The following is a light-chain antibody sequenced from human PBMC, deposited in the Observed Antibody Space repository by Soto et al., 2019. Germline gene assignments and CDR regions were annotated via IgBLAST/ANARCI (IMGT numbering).Light chain of an antibody. CDR3: CSYAGSSTYV. CDR2: EVS. V-gene: IGLV2-23*02. Sequence: QSVRTQPASGSGAPRDAITISCTGTSSDVGSYNLVSWHQQHPGKAPKVMIYEVSKRPSGVPNRFSGSKSGNTASLTISGLQAEDEADYYCCSYAGSSTYVFGTGTKVTVL. J-gene: IGLJ1*01. CDR1: SSDVGSYNL.